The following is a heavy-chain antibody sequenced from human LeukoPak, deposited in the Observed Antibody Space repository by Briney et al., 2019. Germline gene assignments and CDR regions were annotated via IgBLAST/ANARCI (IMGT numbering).Heavy chain of an antibody. CDR2: IYYSGST. Sequence: SWIRQPPGKGLEWIGYIYYSGSTYYNPSLKSRVTISVDTSKNQFTLKLSSVTAADTAVYYCARGTDYYDSSGYYQGYYFDYWGQGTLVTVSS. CDR3: ARGTDYYDSSGYYQGYYFDY. J-gene: IGHJ4*02. D-gene: IGHD3-22*01. V-gene: IGHV4-30-4*01.